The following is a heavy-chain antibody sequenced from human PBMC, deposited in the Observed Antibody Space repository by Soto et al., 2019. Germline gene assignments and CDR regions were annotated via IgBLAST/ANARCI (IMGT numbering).Heavy chain of an antibody. V-gene: IGHV3-23*01. CDR2: ISGRVGST. CDR1: GFTFSPPA. D-gene: IGHD4-17*01. CDR3: TKGGSTGTTSSSY. J-gene: IGHJ4*02. Sequence: PGGSLRLSCAASGFTFSPPAMNWVRQAPGQGLEWVSTISGRVGSTYYADSVKGRFTISRYNSKSTLYLQMNGLRAEDTSVEYCTKGGSTGTTSSSYWGQGTLVTVSS.